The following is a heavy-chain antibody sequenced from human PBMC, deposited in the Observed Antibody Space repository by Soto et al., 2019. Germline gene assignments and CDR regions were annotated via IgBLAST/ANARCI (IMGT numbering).Heavy chain of an antibody. J-gene: IGHJ4*02. CDR1: GYTFAAYY. CDR3: ARDPDYGDYWGYFFDS. V-gene: IGHV1-2*02. D-gene: IGHD4-17*01. Sequence: ASVKVSCKTSGYTFAAYYIHWMRQAPGQGLEWMGWINPTSGGTVYAQNFQDRVTMTRDTSISTAYMELRRLNSDDTAVYYCARDPDYGDYWGYFFDSWGQGTPATVSS. CDR2: INPTSGGT.